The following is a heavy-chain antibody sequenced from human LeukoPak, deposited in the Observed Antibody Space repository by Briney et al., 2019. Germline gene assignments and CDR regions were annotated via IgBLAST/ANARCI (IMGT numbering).Heavy chain of an antibody. CDR1: GGSISSGGYY. CDR3: ATGIRQHYFDY. J-gene: IGHJ4*02. D-gene: IGHD2-8*02. CDR2: IYYSGST. V-gene: IGHV4-31*03. Sequence: SQTLSLTCTVSGGSISSGGYYWSWIRQHPGKGLEWIGYIYYSGSTYYNPSLKSRVTISVDTSKNQFSLKLSSVTAAGTAVYYCATGIRQHYFDYWGQGTLVTVSS.